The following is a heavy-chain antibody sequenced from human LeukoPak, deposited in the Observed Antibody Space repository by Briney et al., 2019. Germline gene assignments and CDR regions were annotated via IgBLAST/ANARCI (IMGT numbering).Heavy chain of an antibody. D-gene: IGHD6-19*01. CDR1: GGSISSSSYY. CDR3: ARRHHNGWSDY. CDR2: IYYSGST. V-gene: IGHV4-39*01. J-gene: IGHJ4*02. Sequence: SETLSLTCTVSGGSISSSSYYWGWIRQPPGKGLEWIGSIYYSGSTYYNPSLKSRVTISKDTSKNQFSLKLSSVTAAETAVYYCARRHHNGWSDYWGQGTLVTVSS.